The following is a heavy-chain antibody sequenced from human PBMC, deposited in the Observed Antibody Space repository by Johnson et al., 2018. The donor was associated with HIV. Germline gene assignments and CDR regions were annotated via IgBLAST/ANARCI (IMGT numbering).Heavy chain of an antibody. V-gene: IGHV3-48*04. CDR2: ISSSGSTI. CDR3: ARGGSYLTLDDAFDI. J-gene: IGHJ3*02. CDR1: GFTLGSYA. Sequence: VQLVESGGDLVQPGGPLRLSCAASGFTLGSYAISWVRQASGKGLDWVSYISSSGSTIYYADSVKGRFTISRDNAKNSLYLQMNSLRAEDTAVYYCARGGSYLTLDDAFDIWGQGTMVTVSS. D-gene: IGHD1-26*01.